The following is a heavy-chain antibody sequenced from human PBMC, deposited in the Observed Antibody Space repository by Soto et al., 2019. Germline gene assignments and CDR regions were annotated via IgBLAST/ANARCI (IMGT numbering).Heavy chain of an antibody. Sequence: SETLSLTCTVSGGSISSYYWSWIRQPPGKGLEWIGYIYYSGSTNYNPSLKSRVTISVDTSKNQFSLKLSSVTAADTAVYYCARLPSSYSSSWSGWFDPWGQGTLVTVSS. D-gene: IGHD6-13*01. J-gene: IGHJ5*02. CDR1: GGSISSYY. CDR3: ARLPSSYSSSWSGWFDP. CDR2: IYYSGST. V-gene: IGHV4-59*08.